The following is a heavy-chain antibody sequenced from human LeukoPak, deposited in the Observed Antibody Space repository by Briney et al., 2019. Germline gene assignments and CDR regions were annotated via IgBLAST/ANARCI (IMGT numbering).Heavy chain of an antibody. D-gene: IGHD3-3*01. Sequence: GGSLRLSCAASGFTFSSYSMNWVRQAPGKALEWVSSISSSSSYIYYADSVKGRFTISRDNAKNSLYLQMNSLRAEDTAVYYCARDYDIWSGIVFDPWGQGTLVTVSS. J-gene: IGHJ5*02. CDR3: ARDYDIWSGIVFDP. V-gene: IGHV3-21*01. CDR1: GFTFSSYS. CDR2: ISSSSSYI.